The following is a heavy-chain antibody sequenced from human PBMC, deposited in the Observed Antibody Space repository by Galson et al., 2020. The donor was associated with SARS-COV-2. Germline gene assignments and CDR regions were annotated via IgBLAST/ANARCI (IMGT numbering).Heavy chain of an antibody. Sequence: GESLKISCKGYGYSFTKYWVAWVRQMPGKGLEWMGMIYPGDSDTRYSPSFQGQVTISADKSISTAYLHWSSLKASDTAMYYCARHLTSADFLTDFSKALRLVLYDHWGQGTRVTVSS. V-gene: IGHV5-51*01. CDR3: ARHLTSADFLTDFSKALRLVLYDH. J-gene: IGHJ4*02. CDR1: GYSFTKYW. D-gene: IGHD3-9*01. CDR2: IYPGDSDT.